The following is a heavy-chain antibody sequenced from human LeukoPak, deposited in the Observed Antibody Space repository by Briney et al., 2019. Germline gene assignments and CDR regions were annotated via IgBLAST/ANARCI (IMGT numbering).Heavy chain of an antibody. D-gene: IGHD4-11*01. CDR1: GGSFSNYY. V-gene: IGHV4-59*01. CDR3: ARRTSSNYVDY. J-gene: IGHJ4*02. CDR2: IYHTGSA. Sequence: SETLSLTCTVSGGSFSNYYWSWIRQSPGKGLEWIGYIYHTGSANYSPSLKSRVSISIDTSKSQFSLRLISVTAADTAVYYCARRTSSNYVDYWGQGTLVIVSS.